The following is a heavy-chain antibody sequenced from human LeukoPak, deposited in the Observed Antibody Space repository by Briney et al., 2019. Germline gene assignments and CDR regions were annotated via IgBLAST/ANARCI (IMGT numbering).Heavy chain of an antibody. CDR1: GFTFSSYS. CDR3: ARDFSSGSYYGDYFFDY. D-gene: IGHD1-26*01. J-gene: IGHJ4*02. Sequence: GGYLRLSCAASGFTFSSYSMNWVRQAPGKGLEWVSYISSSSSTIYYADSVKGRFTISRDNAKNSLYLQMNSLRAEDTAVYYCARDFSSGSYYGDYFFDYWGQGTLVTVSS. CDR2: ISSSSSTI. V-gene: IGHV3-48*01.